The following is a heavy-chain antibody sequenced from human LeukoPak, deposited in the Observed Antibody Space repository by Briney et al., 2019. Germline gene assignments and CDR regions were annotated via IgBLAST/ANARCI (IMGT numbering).Heavy chain of an antibody. CDR1: GGSFSGYY. D-gene: IGHD3-16*02. CDR2: INHSGSI. Sequence: SETLSLTRAVYGGSFSGYYWSWIRQPPGKGLEWIGEINHSGSINYNPSLKSRVTISVDTSKNQFSLKLSSVTAADTAVYYCARASLITTPKIVIIGRWFDPWGQGTLVTVSS. V-gene: IGHV4-34*01. CDR3: ARASLITTPKIVIIGRWFDP. J-gene: IGHJ5*02.